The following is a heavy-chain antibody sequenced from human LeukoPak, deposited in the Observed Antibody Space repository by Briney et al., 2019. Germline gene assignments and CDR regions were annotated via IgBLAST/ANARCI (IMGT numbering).Heavy chain of an antibody. J-gene: IGHJ4*02. D-gene: IGHD1-7*01. Sequence: PGGSLTLACAASGFSFSSYTMTWVRQAPGKGLEWVSALSGSSVRTYYADSVEGRFTISRDNPKNTLYLQMNNLRADDTAVYYCAKGYNWNSGYAGATHYWGQGTLVTVSS. CDR3: AKGYNWNSGYAGATHY. V-gene: IGHV3-23*01. CDR1: GFSFSSYT. CDR2: LSGSSVRT.